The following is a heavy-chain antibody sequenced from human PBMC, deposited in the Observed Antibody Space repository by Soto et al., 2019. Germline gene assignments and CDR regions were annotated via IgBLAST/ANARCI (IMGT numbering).Heavy chain of an antibody. Sequence: SETLSLTCTVSGGSISSSSYYWGWIRQPPGKGLEWIGSIYYSGTTYYNPSLKSRVTISVDTSKNQFSLKLSSVTAADTAVYYCARVGVGAGGNFDHWGQGTLVTVSS. CDR1: GGSISSSSYY. CDR2: IYYSGTT. CDR3: ARVGVGAGGNFDH. V-gene: IGHV4-39*07. J-gene: IGHJ4*02. D-gene: IGHD3-16*01.